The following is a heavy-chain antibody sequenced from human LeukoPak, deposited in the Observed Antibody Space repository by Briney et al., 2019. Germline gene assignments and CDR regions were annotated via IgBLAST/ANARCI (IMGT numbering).Heavy chain of an antibody. Sequence: TGGSLRLSCAASGFTFSAYTMKWVRQAPGKRLEWISYISTSGSPIYYADSVKGRFTISRDNAKYSVYLQMNSLRAEDTAMYYCARGWNDDYWGQGTLVTVSS. V-gene: IGHV3-48*01. CDR3: ARGWNDDY. CDR2: ISTSGSPI. J-gene: IGHJ4*02. D-gene: IGHD1-1*01. CDR1: GFTFSAYT.